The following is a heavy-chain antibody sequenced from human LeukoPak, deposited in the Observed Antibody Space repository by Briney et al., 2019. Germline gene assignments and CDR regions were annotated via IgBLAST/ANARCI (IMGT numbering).Heavy chain of an antibody. D-gene: IGHD2/OR15-2a*01. Sequence: SETLSLTCTVSGGSISSYYWSWILQPPGKGLEWIGYIYYSGSTNSNPSLKSRVTISVDTSKNQFSLKLSSVTAADTAVYYCARVSVSMAYGYYYYYMDVWGKGTTVTVSS. J-gene: IGHJ6*03. CDR1: GGSISSYY. CDR2: IYYSGST. CDR3: ARVSVSMAYGYYYYYMDV. V-gene: IGHV4-59*01.